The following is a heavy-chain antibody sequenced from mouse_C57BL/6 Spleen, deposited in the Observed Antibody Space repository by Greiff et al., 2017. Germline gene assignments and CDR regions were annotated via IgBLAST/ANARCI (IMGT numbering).Heavy chain of an antibody. V-gene: IGHV1-15*01. J-gene: IGHJ3*01. D-gene: IGHD2-5*01. CDR2: IDPETGGT. CDR3: TRKGDSNYLAWFAY. Sequence: QVQLKQSGAELVRPGASVTLSCKASGYTFTDYEMHWVKQTPVHGLEWIGAIDPETGGTAYNQKFKGKAILTADKSSSTAYMELRSLTSEDSAVYYCTRKGDSNYLAWFAYWGQGTLVTVSA. CDR1: GYTFTDYE.